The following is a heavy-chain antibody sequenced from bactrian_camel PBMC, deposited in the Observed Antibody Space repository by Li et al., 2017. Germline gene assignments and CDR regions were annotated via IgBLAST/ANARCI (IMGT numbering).Heavy chain of an antibody. CDR1: GNTDDAAC. V-gene: IGHV3S54*01. J-gene: IGHJ6*01. CDR2: IYLHGPMT. D-gene: IGHD2*01. CDR3: AVEEGDSSGGSWCLPWGDFAY. Sequence: QVQLVESGGGSVQAGGSLRLSCEASGNTDDAACMGWFRQDPGKEREPVATIYLHGPMTYYSDSVKGRFTISEDNAKNTVYLQMNDLAPKDTAMYYCAVEEGDSSGGSWCLPWGDFAYLGQGTQVTVS.